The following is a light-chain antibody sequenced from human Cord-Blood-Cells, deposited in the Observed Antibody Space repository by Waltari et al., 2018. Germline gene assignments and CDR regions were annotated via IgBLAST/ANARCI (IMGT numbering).Light chain of an antibody. CDR2: DVS. CDR1: SRDVGGYNY. Sequence: QSALTQPASVSGSPGQSITISCTGTSRDVGGYNYVSWSQQHPGKAPKLMIYDVSNRPSGFSNRFSGSKAGNTASLTISGLQAEDEADYYCSSYTSSSTLNYVFGTGTKVTVL. V-gene: IGLV2-14*01. CDR3: SSYTSSSTLNYV. J-gene: IGLJ1*01.